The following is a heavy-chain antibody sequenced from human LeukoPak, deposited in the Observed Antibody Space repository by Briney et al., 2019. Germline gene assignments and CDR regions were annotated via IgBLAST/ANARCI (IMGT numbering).Heavy chain of an antibody. V-gene: IGHV3-53*01. CDR1: GVTVSTIY. Sequence: SGGSLRLSCAASGVTVSTIYMSWVRQAPGKGLDWVSVIYPDGKAYYAESVKGRFTISRDSSENTLFLQMNSLRAEDTAVYYCATLKGWYGEGCFDYWGQGTLVTVSS. D-gene: IGHD3-10*01. CDR2: IYPDGKA. CDR3: ATLKGWYGEGCFDY. J-gene: IGHJ4*02.